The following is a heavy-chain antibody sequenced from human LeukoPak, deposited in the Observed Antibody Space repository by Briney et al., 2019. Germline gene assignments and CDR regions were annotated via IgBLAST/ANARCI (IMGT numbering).Heavy chain of an antibody. Sequence: GGSLRLSCAASGFTVSINYMSWVCQAPGKGLEWVSVIYSGGSTYYADSVKGRFTISRDSSKNTLYLQMNSLRAEDTAVYYCAKDSSSGWYHEYWGQGTLVTVSS. CDR3: AKDSSSGWYHEY. CDR1: GFTVSINY. D-gene: IGHD6-19*01. J-gene: IGHJ4*02. CDR2: IYSGGST. V-gene: IGHV3-66*01.